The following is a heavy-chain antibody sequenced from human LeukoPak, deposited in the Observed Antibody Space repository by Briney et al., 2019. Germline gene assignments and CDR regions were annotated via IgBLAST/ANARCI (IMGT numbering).Heavy chain of an antibody. J-gene: IGHJ1*01. Sequence: ASVKDSCKASGYSFTGYYMHWVRQAPGQGLEWMAWINPNSGDTNFAQKFQGRVTMTRDTSISTVYMELSRLRSDDTAVFFCARGYYDSSDFEYFQHWGQGTLVTVSS. V-gene: IGHV1-2*02. CDR1: GYSFTGYY. D-gene: IGHD3-22*01. CDR3: ARGYYDSSDFEYFQH. CDR2: INPNSGDT.